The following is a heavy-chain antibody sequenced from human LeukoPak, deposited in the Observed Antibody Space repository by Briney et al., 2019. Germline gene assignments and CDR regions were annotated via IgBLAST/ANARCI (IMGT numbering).Heavy chain of an antibody. Sequence: GESLKISCKASGYSFTNYWIGWVRQMPGKGLEWMGIIYPGDSDTRYSPSFQGQVTISADKSISTAYLQWSSLKASDTAMYYCARLPYYYDSSGYYNWFDPWGQGTLVTVSS. CDR1: GYSFTNYW. D-gene: IGHD3-22*01. J-gene: IGHJ5*02. CDR2: IYPGDSDT. CDR3: ARLPYYYDSSGYYNWFDP. V-gene: IGHV5-51*01.